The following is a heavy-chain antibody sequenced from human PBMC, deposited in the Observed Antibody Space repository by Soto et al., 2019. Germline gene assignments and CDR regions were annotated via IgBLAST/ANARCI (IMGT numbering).Heavy chain of an antibody. CDR2: ISYDGSNK. J-gene: IGHJ3*02. V-gene: IGHV3-30*18. CDR1: GFTFSSYG. D-gene: IGHD3-10*01. Sequence: GGSLRLSCAASGFTFSSYGMHWVRQAPGKGLEWVVVISYDGSNKYYADSVKGRFTISRDNSKNTLYLQMNSLRAEDTAVYYCAKISYTMVRSDASYIWSQGRLVTVSS. CDR3: AKISYTMVRSDASYI.